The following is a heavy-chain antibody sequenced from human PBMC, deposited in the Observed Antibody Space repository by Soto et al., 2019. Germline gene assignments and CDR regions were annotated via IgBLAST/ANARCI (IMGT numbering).Heavy chain of an antibody. V-gene: IGHV4-30-4*01. J-gene: IGHJ6*02. CDR1: GTSISSGDYY. Sequence: TLCLTCTFSGTSISSGDYYWPWIRQPPEKGLEWIGSIYYSGTTYYNPSRKSQVSISLDTSKNRCALQLTSVTAADSGVYYWALRFGTGWGQGTTVT. D-gene: IGHD5-12*01. CDR2: IYYSGTT. CDR3: ALRFGTG.